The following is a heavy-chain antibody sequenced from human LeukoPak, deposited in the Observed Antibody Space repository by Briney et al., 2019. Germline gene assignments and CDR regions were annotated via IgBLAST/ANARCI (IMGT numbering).Heavy chain of an antibody. CDR1: GGPISSYY. D-gene: IGHD6-19*01. V-gene: IGHV4-4*07. J-gene: IGHJ4*02. CDR3: AAGAVAADFDY. Sequence: TSETLSLTCTVSGGPISSYYWSWIRQPAGKGLEWIGRIYVSGSANYNPSLKSRVTMSVDTSKNQLSLKLSSVTAADTAVYYCAAGAVAADFDYWGQGTLATVSS. CDR2: IYVSGSA.